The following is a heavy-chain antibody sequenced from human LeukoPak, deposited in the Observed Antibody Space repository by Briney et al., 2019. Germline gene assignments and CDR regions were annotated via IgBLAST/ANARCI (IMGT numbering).Heavy chain of an antibody. J-gene: IGHJ4*02. CDR1: GGSISSSSYY. CDR2: INHSGST. D-gene: IGHD3/OR15-3a*01. V-gene: IGHV4-39*07. CDR3: ARWWRTGGLVIIAYFDY. Sequence: SETLSLTCTVSGGSISSSSYYWGWIRQPPGKGLEWIGEINHSGSTNYNPSLKSRVTISVDTSKNQFSLKLSSVTAADTAVYYCARWWRTGGLVIIAYFDYWGQGTLVTVSS.